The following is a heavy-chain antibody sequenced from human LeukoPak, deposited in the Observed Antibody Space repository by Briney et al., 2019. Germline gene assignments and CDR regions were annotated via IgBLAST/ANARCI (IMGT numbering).Heavy chain of an antibody. CDR2: IYHSATT. CDR3: ARMAAAGPFDY. Sequence: PSETLSLTCTVSSGSISSSYWSWIRQPPGEGLEWIGYIYHSATTNYSPSLKSRVTISLETSKNQFSLKLSSVTAADTAVYYCARMAAAGPFDYWGQGTLVTVSS. CDR1: SGSISSSY. V-gene: IGHV4-59*08. D-gene: IGHD6-13*01. J-gene: IGHJ4*02.